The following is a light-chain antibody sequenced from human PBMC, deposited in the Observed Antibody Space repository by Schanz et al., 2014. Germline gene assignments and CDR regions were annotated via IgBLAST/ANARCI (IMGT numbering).Light chain of an antibody. CDR3: QKYDSAPRT. V-gene: IGKV3-20*01. J-gene: IGKJ1*01. CDR1: QSVTRY. CDR2: DAS. Sequence: EIVLTQSPGTLSLSPGERATLSCRASQSVTRYFAWYQQRPGQAPRLLIYDASNRATGIPDRFSGSGSGTDFTLTISRLEPEDFASYYGQKYDSAPRTFGQGTKVQIK.